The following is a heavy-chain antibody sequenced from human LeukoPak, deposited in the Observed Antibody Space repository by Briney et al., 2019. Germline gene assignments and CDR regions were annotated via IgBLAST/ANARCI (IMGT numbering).Heavy chain of an antibody. CDR2: VSTNGDVT. CDR1: GLTFNSHS. Sequence: GGSLRLSCVASGLTFNSHSMSWVRQAPGMGLEWVSVVSTNGDVTFYADSVKGRFTISRDNSKNTLFLQMNSLRAEDTAVYYCARGRAGQSYWGQGTLVTVSS. J-gene: IGHJ4*02. CDR3: ARGRAGQSY. V-gene: IGHV3-23*01.